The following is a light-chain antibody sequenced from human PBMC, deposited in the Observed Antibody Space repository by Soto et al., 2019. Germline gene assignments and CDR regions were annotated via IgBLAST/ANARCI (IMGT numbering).Light chain of an antibody. Sequence: QSVLTQPASVSGSPGQSITISCSATSSDLIGYNYVSWYQQHPGKAPKLMIYEVNKRPSGVSNRFSGSASGNTASLTISGLQAEDEADYYCSSYTRSSTWVFGGGTQLTVL. CDR2: EVN. CDR1: SSDLIGYNY. V-gene: IGLV2-14*01. J-gene: IGLJ3*02. CDR3: SSYTRSSTWV.